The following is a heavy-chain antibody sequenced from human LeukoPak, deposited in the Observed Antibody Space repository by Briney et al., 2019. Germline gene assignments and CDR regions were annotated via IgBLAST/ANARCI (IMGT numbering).Heavy chain of an antibody. CDR2: ISSNGGST. J-gene: IGHJ6*03. CDR3: ARVPSYYYYYMDV. Sequence: GRSLRLSCAASGFTFSSYAMHWVRQAPGKGLEYVSAISSNGGSTYYANSVKGRFTISRDNSKNTLYLQMGSLRAEDMAVYYCARVPSYYYYYMDVWGKGTTVTVSS. CDR1: GFTFSSYA. V-gene: IGHV3-64*01.